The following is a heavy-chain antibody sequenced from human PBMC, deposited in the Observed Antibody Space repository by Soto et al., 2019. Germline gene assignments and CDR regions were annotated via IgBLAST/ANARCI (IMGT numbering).Heavy chain of an antibody. CDR1: GYTFTGYY. CDR3: ATANCSGGSCYSFDY. J-gene: IGHJ4*02. Sequence: EASVKVSCKASGYTFTGYYMHWVRQAPGQGLEWMGGIIPIFGTANYAQKFQGRVTITADKSTSTAYMELSSLRSEDTAVYYCATANCSGGSCYSFDYWGQGTLVTVSS. CDR2: IIPIFGTA. V-gene: IGHV1-69*06. D-gene: IGHD2-15*01.